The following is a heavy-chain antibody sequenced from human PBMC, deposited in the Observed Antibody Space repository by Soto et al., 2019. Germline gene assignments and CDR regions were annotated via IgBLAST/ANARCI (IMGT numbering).Heavy chain of an antibody. CDR2: IYYSGST. V-gene: IGHV4-39*01. D-gene: IGHD4-17*01. CDR3: ARHFKRNYGGNPQVYY. J-gene: IGHJ4*02. CDR1: GGSISSSSYY. Sequence: SETLSLTCTVSGGSISSSSYYWGWIRQPPGKGLEWIGSIYYSGSTYYNPSLKSRVTISVDTSKNQFSLKLSSVAAADTAVYYCARHFKRNYGGNPQVYYWGQGTLVTVS.